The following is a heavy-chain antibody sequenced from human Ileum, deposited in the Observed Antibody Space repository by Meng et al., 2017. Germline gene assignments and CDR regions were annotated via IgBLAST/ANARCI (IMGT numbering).Heavy chain of an antibody. V-gene: IGHV3-33*01. CDR3: ARYRSGSSDY. D-gene: IGHD6-19*01. CDR1: GFTFRSYG. CDR2: IWFDGSKT. J-gene: IGHJ4*02. Sequence: VVPGGGVVQPGTCLRFSWAASGFTFRSYGMRWVRQAPGKGLEWVAVIWFDGSKTYYADSVKGRFTVSRDNSKNTLYLQMNSLRADDTAVYYCARYRSGSSDYWGPGTLVTVSS.